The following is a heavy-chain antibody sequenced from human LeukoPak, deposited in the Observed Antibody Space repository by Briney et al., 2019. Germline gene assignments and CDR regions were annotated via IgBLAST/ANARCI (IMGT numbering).Heavy chain of an antibody. CDR1: GFTFSSYW. D-gene: IGHD3-22*01. Sequence: HSGGSLRLSCAASGFTFSSYWMNWVREAPGKGLVWVSRIASDGSSTTYADSVKGRFSISRDNAKNTLYLQMNSLRVEDTAVYYCAKSSYYDASGYYREYYFDYWGQGTLVTVSS. CDR2: IASDGSST. V-gene: IGHV3-74*01. CDR3: AKSSYYDASGYYREYYFDY. J-gene: IGHJ4*02.